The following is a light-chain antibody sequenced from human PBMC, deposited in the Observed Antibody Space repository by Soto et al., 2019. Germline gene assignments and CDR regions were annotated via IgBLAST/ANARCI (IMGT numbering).Light chain of an antibody. CDR1: QSVSSY. CDR2: AAS. CDR3: QHYATSVTT. V-gene: IGKV3-20*01. J-gene: IGKJ5*01. Sequence: EIVLTQSPATLSLSPGERATLSFRASQSVSSYLAWYQQKPGQAPRLLIFAASRRATDIPDRFSGSGSGTDFTLTISRLETEDFAVVYCQHYATSVTTFGQGTRLEIK.